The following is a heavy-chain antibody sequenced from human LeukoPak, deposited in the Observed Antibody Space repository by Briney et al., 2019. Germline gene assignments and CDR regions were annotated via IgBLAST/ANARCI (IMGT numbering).Heavy chain of an antibody. CDR3: ARDSDVDTAMVTFDY. Sequence: PGGSLRLSCAASGFTFSSYAMSWVRQVPGKGLEWVSAISGSGGSTYYADSVKGRFTISRDNSKNTLYLQMNSLRAEDTAVYYCARDSDVDTAMVTFDYWGQGTLVTVSS. D-gene: IGHD5-18*01. CDR1: GFTFSSYA. V-gene: IGHV3-23*01. J-gene: IGHJ4*02. CDR2: ISGSGGST.